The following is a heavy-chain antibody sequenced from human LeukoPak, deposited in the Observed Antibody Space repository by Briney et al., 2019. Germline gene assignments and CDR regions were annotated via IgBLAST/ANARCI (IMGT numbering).Heavy chain of an antibody. V-gene: IGHV1-8*03. D-gene: IGHD4-17*01. CDR3: ARTTSLTASGYDY. Sequence: ASVKVSCKASGYTFTSYGINWVRQAPGQGLEWMGWINPNTGDRGYAQKFQGRVSITSDTSISTAYMELGSPRSEDTAVYFCARTTSLTASGYDYWGQGTLVTVSS. CDR1: GYTFTSYG. J-gene: IGHJ4*02. CDR2: INPNTGDR.